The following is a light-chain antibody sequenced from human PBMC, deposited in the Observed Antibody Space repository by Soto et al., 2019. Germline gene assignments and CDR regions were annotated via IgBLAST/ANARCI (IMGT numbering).Light chain of an antibody. CDR3: QQRSNWPPWT. J-gene: IGKJ1*01. CDR2: DAS. V-gene: IGKV3-11*01. Sequence: EIVFTQSPAPLSLSPGERTTLACRASQSVSSYLARYQQKPGQAPRLLIYDASNRATGIPVRFSGSGSGTDFTLTISSLQTEDFAVYYCQQRSNWPPWTFGQGTNVEIK. CDR1: QSVSSY.